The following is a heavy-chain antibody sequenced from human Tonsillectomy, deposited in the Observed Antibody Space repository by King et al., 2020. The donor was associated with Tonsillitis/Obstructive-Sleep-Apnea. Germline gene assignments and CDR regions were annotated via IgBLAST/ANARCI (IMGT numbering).Heavy chain of an antibody. CDR2: IDPSDSYT. CDR1: GYSFTSYW. J-gene: IGHJ6*02. Sequence: VQLVQSGAEVKKPGESLRISCKGSGYSFTSYWISWVRQMPGKGLEWMGRIDPSDSYTDYSSSFQGHVTISADKSISTAYLQWSSLKASDTAMYYCASAGGYYSGMDVWGHGTTVTVSS. D-gene: IGHD3-10*01. V-gene: IGHV5-10-1*03. CDR3: ASAGGYYSGMDV.